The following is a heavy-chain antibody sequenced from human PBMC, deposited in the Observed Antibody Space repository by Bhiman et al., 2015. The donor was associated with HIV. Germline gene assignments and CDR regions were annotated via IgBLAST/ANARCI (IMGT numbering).Heavy chain of an antibody. V-gene: IGHV3-48*03. CDR2: ISSSGDTI. CDR3: VRDSSSWYGIF. CDR1: GFTFSNYE. Sequence: VQLVESGGGLVKPGGFLRLSCAASGFTFSNYEMYWVRQAPGKGLEWIAYISSSGDTIYYADSLMGRFTISRDNTKNSLYLQMSSLRAEDTAVYYCVRDSSSWYGIFWGQGALVTVSA. J-gene: IGHJ4*02. D-gene: IGHD6-13*01.